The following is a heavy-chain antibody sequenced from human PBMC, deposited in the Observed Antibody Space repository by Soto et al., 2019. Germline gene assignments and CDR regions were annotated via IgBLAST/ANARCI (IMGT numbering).Heavy chain of an antibody. V-gene: IGHV3-30*18. D-gene: IGHD3-3*01. CDR3: AKDPIMGDFWSGYFGY. CDR1: GFTFSSYG. J-gene: IGHJ4*02. Sequence: GGSLRLSCAASGFTFSSYGMHWVRQAPGKGLEWVAVISYDGSNKYYADSVKGRFTISRDNSKNTLYLQMNSLRAEDTAVYYCAKDPIMGDFWSGYFGYWGQGTLVTVSS. CDR2: ISYDGSNK.